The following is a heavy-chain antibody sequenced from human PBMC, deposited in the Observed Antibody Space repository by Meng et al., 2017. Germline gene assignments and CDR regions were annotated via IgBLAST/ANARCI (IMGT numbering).Heavy chain of an antibody. CDR2: ISGDGSIT. V-gene: IGHV3-74*01. Sequence: EVQWGASRGGLVQPWGAVRLACEASGFTFNNYWMHWVRQVPVKGLVWVSRISGDGSITNYAVSVKGRFTISRDNAKNTLYLQMNSLRPEDTAVYYCLDEAPRSDYWGQGSLVTVSS. D-gene: IGHD1-1*01. CDR1: GFTFNNYW. CDR3: LDEAPRSDY. J-gene: IGHJ4*02.